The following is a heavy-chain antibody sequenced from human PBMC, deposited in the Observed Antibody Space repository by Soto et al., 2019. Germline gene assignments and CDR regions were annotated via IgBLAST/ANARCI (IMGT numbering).Heavy chain of an antibody. Sequence: QVQLVQSGAEVKKPGSSVKVSCKASGGTFSSYAISWVRQAPGQGLEWMGGIIPIFGTANYAQKCQGRVTITADESTSTEYMQLSSLRSEEPAVYYCASPSEEYSDSRGCPRFAYWGQGTLVTV. CDR1: GGTFSSYA. J-gene: IGHJ4*02. D-gene: IGHD3-22*01. V-gene: IGHV1-69*01. CDR3: ASPSEEYSDSRGCPRFAY. CDR2: IIPIFGTA.